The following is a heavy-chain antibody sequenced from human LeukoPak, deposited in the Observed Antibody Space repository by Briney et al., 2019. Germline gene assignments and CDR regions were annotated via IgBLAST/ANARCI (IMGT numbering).Heavy chain of an antibody. CDR1: GGSISSYY. CDR2: IYYSGST. J-gene: IGHJ4*02. D-gene: IGHD3-10*01. CDR3: ARRERRGGIDY. V-gene: IGHV4-59*08. Sequence: SETLSLTCTVSGGSISSYYWSWIRQPPGKGLEWIGYIYYSGSTNYNPSLKSRVTISVDTSKNQFSPKLSSVTAADTAVYYCARRERRGGIDYWGQGTLVTVS.